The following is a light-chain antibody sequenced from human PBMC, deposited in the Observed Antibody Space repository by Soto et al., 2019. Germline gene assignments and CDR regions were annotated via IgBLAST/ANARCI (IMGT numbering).Light chain of an antibody. Sequence: DIQMTQSPSSLSASVGDRVTITCRASQTISSYLNWYQKKPGKAPNLLIYTAASLQSGVPSRFSGSGSGTHFTLSISSLQPEDFATYYCQQSYSLPVTFGGGTKVEIK. CDR3: QQSYSLPVT. CDR2: TAA. CDR1: QTISSY. J-gene: IGKJ4*01. V-gene: IGKV1-39*01.